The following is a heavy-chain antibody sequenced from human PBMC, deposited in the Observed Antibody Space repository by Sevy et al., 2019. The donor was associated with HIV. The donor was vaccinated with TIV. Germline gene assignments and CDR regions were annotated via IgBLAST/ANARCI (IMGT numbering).Heavy chain of an antibody. V-gene: IGHV3-23*01. D-gene: IGHD1-20*01. CDR2: IGSGGTT. J-gene: IGHJ4*02. Sequence: GGCLRLSCTASGFTFNTYAMSWVRRAPGKGLEWVSAIGSGGTTYYVDSVKGRFTISRDNSKTTLYLQMNSLRVDDTAVHFCAKNIRGKYLEGYFDYWGQGILVTVSS. CDR1: GFTFNTYA. CDR3: AKNIRGKYLEGYFDY.